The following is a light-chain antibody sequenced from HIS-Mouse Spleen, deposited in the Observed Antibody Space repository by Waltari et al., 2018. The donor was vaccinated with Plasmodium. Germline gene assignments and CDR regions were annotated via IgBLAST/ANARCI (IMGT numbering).Light chain of an antibody. Sequence: SYELTQPTSVSVSPGQTARITCSGDALTEQYAYWYQQKSGQAPVLVIYEDSKRPSGIPERFSGSSSGTMATLTISGAQVEDEADYYCYSTDSSGNHRVFGGGTKLTVL. J-gene: IGLJ3*02. CDR2: EDS. V-gene: IGLV3-10*01. CDR3: YSTDSSGNHRV. CDR1: ALTEQY.